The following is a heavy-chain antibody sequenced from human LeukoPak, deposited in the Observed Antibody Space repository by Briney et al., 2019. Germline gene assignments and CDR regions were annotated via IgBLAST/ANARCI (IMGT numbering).Heavy chain of an antibody. J-gene: IGHJ4*02. D-gene: IGHD3-9*01. CDR2: ISSSSHYI. V-gene: IGHV3-21*01. Sequence: GGSLRLSCAASGFAFSSSYIHWVRQAPGKGLEWVSSISSSSHYIYYADSVKGRFTISRDNARNSLYLQMHSLRAEDTAVYYCARLMTGPYFFDYWGQGTLVTVSS. CDR3: ARLMTGPYFFDY. CDR1: GFAFSSSY.